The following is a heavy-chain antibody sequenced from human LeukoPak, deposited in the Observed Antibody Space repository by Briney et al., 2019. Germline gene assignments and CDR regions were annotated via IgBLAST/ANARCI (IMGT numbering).Heavy chain of an antibody. CDR3: AKTRPLDSSSWSHGDY. V-gene: IGHV3-23*01. CDR2: ISGSGDST. D-gene: IGHD6-13*01. J-gene: IGHJ4*02. CDR1: GGSISNGDHY. Sequence: ETLSLTCTVSGGSISNGDHYWSWVRQAPGKGLEWVSAISGSGDSTYYGDSVKGRFTISRDNSKNTLYLQMNSLRAEDTAVYYCAKTRPLDSSSWSHGDYWGQGTLVTVSS.